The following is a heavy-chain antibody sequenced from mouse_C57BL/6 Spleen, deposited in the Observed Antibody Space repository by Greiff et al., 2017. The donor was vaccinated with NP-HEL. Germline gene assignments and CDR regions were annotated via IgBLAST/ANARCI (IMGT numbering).Heavy chain of an antibody. D-gene: IGHD1-1*01. CDR2: INPSNGGT. CDR3: AREDYYGSSYGGFAD. CDR1: GYNFPSYW. V-gene: IGHV1-53*01. Sequence: VQLQESGTELVKPGASVKLSCKASGYNFPSYWMHWVKQRPGQGLEWIGNINPSNGGTNYNEKFKSKATLTVDKSSSTAYMQLSSLTSEDSAVYYCAREDYYGSSYGGFADWGQGTLVTVSA. J-gene: IGHJ3*01.